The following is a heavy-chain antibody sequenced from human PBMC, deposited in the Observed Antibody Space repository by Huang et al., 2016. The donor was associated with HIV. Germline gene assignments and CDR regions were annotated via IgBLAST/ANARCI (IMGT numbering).Heavy chain of an antibody. J-gene: IGHJ4*02. CDR1: GLTFSSYW. D-gene: IGHD3-10*01. CDR3: ARGSRQGKYYYGSGTAY. V-gene: IGHV3-74*01. CDR2: IKSEGSST. Sequence: EVQLVESGGGLVQPGGSLRLSCAASGLTFSSYWMHWVRQVPGKGLVWVSHIKSEGSSTSYADSVKGRFTISRDNAKNTLYLQMNSLRAEDTAVYYCARGSRQGKYYYGSGTAYWGQGTLVTVSS.